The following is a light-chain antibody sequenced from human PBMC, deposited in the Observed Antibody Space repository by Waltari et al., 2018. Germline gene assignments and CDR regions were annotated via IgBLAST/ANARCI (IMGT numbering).Light chain of an antibody. CDR3: QHYNNWRPWT. J-gene: IGKJ1*01. CDR2: GAS. V-gene: IGKV3-15*01. Sequence: EVVLTQSPATLAVSPGERATLSCRASQNLSSILAWYQQKPGQAPRLLIYGASTRATGIPARFSGSGSGTEFTLTISSLQSEDFAVYYCQHYNNWRPWTFGQGTKVEIK. CDR1: QNLSSI.